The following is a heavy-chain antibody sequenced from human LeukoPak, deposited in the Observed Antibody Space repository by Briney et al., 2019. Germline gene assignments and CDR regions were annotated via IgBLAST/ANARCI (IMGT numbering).Heavy chain of an antibody. Sequence: SETLSLTCAVYGGSFSGYYWSWIRQLPGKGLEWIGEINHSGSTNYNPSLKSRVTISVDTSKNQFSLKLSSVTAADTAVYYCARGRGYSYGRFDYWGQGTLVTVSS. J-gene: IGHJ4*02. CDR2: INHSGST. D-gene: IGHD5-18*01. CDR1: GGSFSGYY. CDR3: ARGRGYSYGRFDY. V-gene: IGHV4-34*01.